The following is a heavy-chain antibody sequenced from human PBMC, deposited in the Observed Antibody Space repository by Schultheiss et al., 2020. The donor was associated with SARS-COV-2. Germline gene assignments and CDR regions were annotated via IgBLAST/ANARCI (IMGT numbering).Heavy chain of an antibody. CDR2: IYYSGST. Sequence: SETLSLTCTVSGGSISSGGYYWSWIRQHPGKGLEWIGYIYYSGSTYYNPSLKSRVTISVDTSKNQFSLKLSSVTAADTAVYYCARAYHHDYGGFQHWGQGTLVTVSS. D-gene: IGHD4-23*01. CDR3: ARAYHHDYGGFQH. CDR1: GGSISSGGYY. J-gene: IGHJ1*01. V-gene: IGHV4-31*03.